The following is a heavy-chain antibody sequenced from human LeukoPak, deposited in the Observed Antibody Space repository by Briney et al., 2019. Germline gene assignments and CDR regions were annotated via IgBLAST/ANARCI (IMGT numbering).Heavy chain of an antibody. V-gene: IGHV3-30*02. J-gene: IGHJ6*04. CDR2: IRYDGSNK. CDR1: GFTFSGSG. Sequence: GGSLRLSCAASGFTFSGSGMHWVRQAPGKGLEWVTFIRYDGSNKYYIDSVKGRFTISRDNSKNTLYLQMNSLRAEDTAVYYCAKDRKYDFWSGYSGGMDVWGKGTTVTVSS. CDR3: AKDRKYDFWSGYSGGMDV. D-gene: IGHD3-3*01.